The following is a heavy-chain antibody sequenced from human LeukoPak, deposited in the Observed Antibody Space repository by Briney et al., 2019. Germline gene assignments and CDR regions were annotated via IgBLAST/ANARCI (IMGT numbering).Heavy chain of an antibody. Sequence: AASAKVSCKASGGTFSSYAISWVRQAPGQGLEWMGGIIPIFGTANYAQKFQGRVTITADESTSTAYMELSSLRSEDTAVYYCARGRDDSSSWYYFDYWGQGTLVTVFS. CDR2: IIPIFGTA. CDR3: ARGRDDSSSWYYFDY. J-gene: IGHJ4*02. D-gene: IGHD6-13*01. V-gene: IGHV1-69*13. CDR1: GGTFSSYA.